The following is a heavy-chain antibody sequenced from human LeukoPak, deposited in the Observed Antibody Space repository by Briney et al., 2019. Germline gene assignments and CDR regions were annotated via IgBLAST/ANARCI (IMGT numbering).Heavy chain of an antibody. CDR1: GYTFTGYY. CDR3: ARLSSGWYDAFDI. Sequence: GASVKVSCKASGYTFTGYYMHWVRQAPGQGLEWMGWINPNSGGTNYAQKFQGRVTMTRATSISTAYMELSRLRSDDTAVYYCARLSSGWYDAFDIWGQGTMVTVSS. V-gene: IGHV1-2*02. J-gene: IGHJ3*02. D-gene: IGHD6-19*01. CDR2: INPNSGGT.